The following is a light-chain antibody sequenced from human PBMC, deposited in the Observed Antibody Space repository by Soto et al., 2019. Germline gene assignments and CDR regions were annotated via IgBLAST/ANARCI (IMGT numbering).Light chain of an antibody. J-gene: IGKJ1*01. CDR3: HQYASSPWT. CDR1: QSVSSTY. Sequence: EIVLTQSPGTLSLSPGERATLSCRASQSVSSTYLAWYQQKPGQAPRLLIYDASTRAAGIPDRFSGSGSGTDFTLTISRREAEDCAVYYCHQYASSPWTFGQGAKVEIK. CDR2: DAS. V-gene: IGKV3-20*01.